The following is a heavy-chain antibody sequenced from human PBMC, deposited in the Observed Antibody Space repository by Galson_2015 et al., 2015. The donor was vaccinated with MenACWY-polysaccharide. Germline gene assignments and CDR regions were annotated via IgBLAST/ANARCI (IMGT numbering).Heavy chain of an antibody. Sequence: SLRLSCAASGFTFTSYAMSWVRQAPGKGLEWVSAIRRSGTNTYYADSVKGRFTISRDNSKNTLYLQMNSLRAEDTAVYYCAKHSTDFWSVAARPDHSGPGALVT. D-gene: IGHD3-3*01. CDR3: AKHSTDFWSVAARPDH. J-gene: IGHJ4*01. V-gene: IGHV3-23*01. CDR2: IRRSGTNT. CDR1: GFTFTSYA.